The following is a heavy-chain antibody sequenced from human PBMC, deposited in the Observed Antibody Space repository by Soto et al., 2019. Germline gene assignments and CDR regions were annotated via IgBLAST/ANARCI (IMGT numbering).Heavy chain of an antibody. V-gene: IGHV3-30*18. CDR3: AKEVYYYGSGSYYSEYYYYYGMDV. J-gene: IGHJ6*02. D-gene: IGHD3-10*01. Sequence: PGGSLRLSCAASGFTFSSYGMHWVRQAPGKGLEWVAVISYDGSNKYYADSVKGRFTISRDNSKNTLYLQMNSLRAGDTAVYYCAKEVYYYGSGSYYSEYYYYYGMDVWGQGTTVTVSS. CDR1: GFTFSSYG. CDR2: ISYDGSNK.